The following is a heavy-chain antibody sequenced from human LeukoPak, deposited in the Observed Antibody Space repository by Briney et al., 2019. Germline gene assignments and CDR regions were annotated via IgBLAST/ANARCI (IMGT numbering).Heavy chain of an antibody. CDR2: INQDGSER. Sequence: PGGSLRLSCVASGFTFSSYWMSWVRQAPGKGLEWVANINQDGSERYYVDSVQGRFTISRDNAENSLFLQMNSLRAEGTAVYYCAPHAYDFWSGYYNWGQGTLVTVSS. V-gene: IGHV3-7*01. CDR3: APHAYDFWSGYYN. CDR1: GFTFSSYW. J-gene: IGHJ4*02. D-gene: IGHD3-3*01.